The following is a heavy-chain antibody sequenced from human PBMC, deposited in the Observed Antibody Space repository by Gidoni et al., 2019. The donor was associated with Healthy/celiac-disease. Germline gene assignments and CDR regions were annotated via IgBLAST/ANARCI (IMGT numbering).Heavy chain of an antibody. CDR3: ATDVMYYYDSSGYPPHAFDI. V-gene: IGHV1-24*01. CDR2: FDPEDGET. Sequence: QVQLVQSGAEVKKPGASVKVSCKVSGYTLTELSMHWVRQAPGKGLEWMGGFDPEDGETIYAQKFQGRVTMTEDTSTDTAYMELSSLRSEDTAVYYCATDVMYYYDSSGYPPHAFDIWGQGTMVTVSS. J-gene: IGHJ3*02. CDR1: GYTLTELS. D-gene: IGHD3-22*01.